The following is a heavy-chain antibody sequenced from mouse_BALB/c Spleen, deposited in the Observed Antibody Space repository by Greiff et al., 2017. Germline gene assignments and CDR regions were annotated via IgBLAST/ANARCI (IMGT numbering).Heavy chain of an antibody. Sequence: EVQVVESGGGLVKPGGSLKLSCAASGFTFSDYYMYWVRQTPEKRLEWVATISDGGSYTYYPDSVKGRFTISRDNAKNNLYLQMSSLKSEDTAMYYCARGGGLLWYFDVWGAGTTVTVSS. D-gene: IGHD1-1*01. CDR3: ARGGGLLWYFDV. J-gene: IGHJ1*01. CDR1: GFTFSDYY. CDR2: ISDGGSYT. V-gene: IGHV5-4*02.